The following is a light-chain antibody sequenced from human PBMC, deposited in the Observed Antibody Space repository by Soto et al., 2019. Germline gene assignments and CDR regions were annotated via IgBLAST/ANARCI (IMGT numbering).Light chain of an antibody. CDR1: QSINNY. J-gene: IGKJ3*01. CDR3: QQSYTIPFT. V-gene: IGKV1-39*01. Sequence: DIQMTQSPSSLSASVGDRVTLTCRASQSINNYLNWYQQESGKAPKLLIYAASSLQTGVPSRFSGSGSGTDFTLTISSLHPEDFATYFCQQSYTIPFTFGPGTKLDVK. CDR2: AAS.